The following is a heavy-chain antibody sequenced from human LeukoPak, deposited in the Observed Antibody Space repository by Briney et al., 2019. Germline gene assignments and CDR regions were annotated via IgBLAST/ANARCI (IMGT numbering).Heavy chain of an antibody. Sequence: GASVKVSCKVSGYTLTELSMHWVRQAPGKGLEWMGGFDPEDGETIYAQKFQGRVTMTEDTSTDTAYMELSSLRSEDTAVYYCATDRLDYGGNSRVGDFDYWGQGTLVTASS. J-gene: IGHJ4*02. CDR3: ATDRLDYGGNSRVGDFDY. D-gene: IGHD4-23*01. CDR2: FDPEDGET. CDR1: GYTLTELS. V-gene: IGHV1-24*01.